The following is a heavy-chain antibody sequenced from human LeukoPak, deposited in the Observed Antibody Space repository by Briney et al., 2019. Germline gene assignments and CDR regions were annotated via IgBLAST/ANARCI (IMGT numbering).Heavy chain of an antibody. V-gene: IGHV3-23*01. CDR1: GFTFSNYG. CDR2: ISGSDGRT. CDR3: ATAHLVRPGAMDMVFDY. Sequence: GSLRLSCAVSGFTFSNYGMTWVRQAPGKGLEWVSTISGSDGRTYYADSVKGRFTISRDNSKNTLFLQMNSLRAEDTAVYYCATAHLVRPGAMDMVFDYWGQGTLVTVSS. J-gene: IGHJ4*02. D-gene: IGHD2-2*01.